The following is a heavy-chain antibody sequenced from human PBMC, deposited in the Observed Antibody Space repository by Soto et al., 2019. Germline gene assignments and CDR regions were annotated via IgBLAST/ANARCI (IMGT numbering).Heavy chain of an antibody. CDR1: GYTFSDYT. Sequence: QVQLVQSGAEVKKPGASVKISCKASGYTFSDYTMHWVRQAPGQRLEWMGWIQAGNGNTKYSQKFQGRVTISTDTSASALYMELTSLTSEDTAVYYCAREVRGVAFCDFWGQGTLVTVSS. V-gene: IGHV1-3*01. D-gene: IGHD3-3*02. CDR2: IQAGNGNT. CDR3: AREVRGVAFCDF. J-gene: IGHJ4*02.